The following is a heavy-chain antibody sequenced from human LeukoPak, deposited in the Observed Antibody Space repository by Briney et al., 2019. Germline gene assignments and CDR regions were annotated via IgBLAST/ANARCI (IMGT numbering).Heavy chain of an antibody. Sequence: GGSLRLSCAASGFTFSSYAMSWVRQAPWKGLEWVSAISGSGGSTYYADSVKGRFTISRDNSKNTLYLQMNSLRAEDTAVYYCAKVVGATTWGLDAFDIWGQGTMVTVSS. CDR1: GFTFSSYA. CDR2: ISGSGGST. CDR3: AKVVGATTWGLDAFDI. J-gene: IGHJ3*02. V-gene: IGHV3-23*01. D-gene: IGHD1-26*01.